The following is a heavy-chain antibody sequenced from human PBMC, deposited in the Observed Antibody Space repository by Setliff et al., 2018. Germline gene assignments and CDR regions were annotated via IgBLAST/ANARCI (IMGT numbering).Heavy chain of an antibody. CDR1: GGTFNSYA. CDR2: IIPIFGSA. CDR3: ARGSVEYSRGWYYFDY. V-gene: IGHV1-69*13. Sequence: SVKVSCKASGGTFNSYAISWVQQAPGQGLEWMGGIIPIFGSANYARKFQGRVTVTADESTSTAYMELSSLRSEDTAVYYCARGSVEYSRGWYYFDYWAQGTLVTVSS. J-gene: IGHJ4*02. D-gene: IGHD6-19*01.